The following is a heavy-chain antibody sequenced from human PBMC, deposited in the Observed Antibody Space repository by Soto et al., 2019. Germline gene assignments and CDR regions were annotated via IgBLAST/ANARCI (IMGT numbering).Heavy chain of an antibody. CDR3: ARLVLLWFGESDFDY. CDR1: GGSISSYY. V-gene: IGHV4-59*08. J-gene: IGHJ4*02. Sequence: SETLSLTCTVSGGSISSYYWSWIRQPPGKGLEWIGYIYYSGSTNYNPSLKSRVTISVDTSKNQFSLKLSSVTAADTAVYYCARLVLLWFGESDFDYWGQGTLV. CDR2: IYYSGST. D-gene: IGHD3-10*01.